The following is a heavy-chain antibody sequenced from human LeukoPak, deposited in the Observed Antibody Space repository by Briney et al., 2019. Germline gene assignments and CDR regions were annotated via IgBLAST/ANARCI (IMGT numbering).Heavy chain of an antibody. D-gene: IGHD2-15*01. J-gene: IGHJ4*02. CDR2: MNPNSGNN. CDR3: ARAGGYCGRISCPYYFDY. Sequence: ASVKVSCKASGYTFTRYDINWVRQATGQGLEWMGWMNPNSGNNGYAQNFQGRVTMARNTSISTAYMELSSLRSDDTAVYYCARAGGYCGRISCPYYFDYWGQGSLVAVSS. V-gene: IGHV1-8*01. CDR1: GYTFTRYD.